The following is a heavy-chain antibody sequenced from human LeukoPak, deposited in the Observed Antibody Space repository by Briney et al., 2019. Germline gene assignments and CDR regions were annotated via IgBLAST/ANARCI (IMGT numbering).Heavy chain of an antibody. Sequence: SETLSLTCTVPSGSISSSSYYWGWIRQPPGKGLEWIGSIYYSGSTYYNPSLKSRVSISKDASNNQFSLKVSSVTAADTAVYYCARIKKVDTSIDYWGQGTLVTVSS. CDR3: ARIKKVDTSIDY. J-gene: IGHJ4*02. CDR2: IYYSGST. D-gene: IGHD5-18*01. CDR1: SGSISSSSYY. V-gene: IGHV4-39*01.